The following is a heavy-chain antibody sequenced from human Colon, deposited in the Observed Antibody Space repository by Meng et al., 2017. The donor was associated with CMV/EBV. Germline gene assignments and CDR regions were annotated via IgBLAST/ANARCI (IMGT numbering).Heavy chain of an antibody. CDR3: ARRPLGYCSSTSCYTDPNWYFDL. J-gene: IGHJ2*01. D-gene: IGHD2-2*02. V-gene: IGHV5-51*01. CDR1: RYSFTSYW. CDR2: IYPGDSDT. Sequence: GESLKISCKGSRYSFTSYWIGWVRQMPGKGLEWMGIIYPGDSDTRYSPSFQGQVTISADKSISTAYLQWSSLKASDTAMYYCARRPLGYCSSTSCYTDPNWYFDLWGRGTLVTVSS.